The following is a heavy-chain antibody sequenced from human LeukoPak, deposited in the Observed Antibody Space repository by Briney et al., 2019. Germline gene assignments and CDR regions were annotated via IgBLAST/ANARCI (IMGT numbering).Heavy chain of an antibody. J-gene: IGHJ5*02. CDR1: GFTFVNAS. V-gene: IGHV3-15*01. CDR3: TTGNP. CDR2: MKSKPEGGTT. Sequence: SGGSLRLSCLTSGFTFVNASMSWVRQAPGKGLEWVGLMKSKPEGGTTFYAAPVKDRFSISRDDSRNTLYLQMNSLTIGDTGVYYCTTGNPWGQGTLVTVSS.